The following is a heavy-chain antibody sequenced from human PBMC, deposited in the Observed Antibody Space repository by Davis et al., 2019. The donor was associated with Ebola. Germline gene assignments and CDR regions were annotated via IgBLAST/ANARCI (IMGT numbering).Heavy chain of an antibody. CDR3: ARDTSS. CDR2: IYYSGST. V-gene: IGHV4-59*01. CDR1: GGSISSYY. D-gene: IGHD3-3*01. J-gene: IGHJ4*02. Sequence: SETLSLTCPLPGGSISSYYWSWIRQPPGKGLEWIGYIYYSGSTNYNPSLKSRVTISVDTSKNQFSLKLSSVAAADTAVYYCARDTSSWGQGTLVTVSS.